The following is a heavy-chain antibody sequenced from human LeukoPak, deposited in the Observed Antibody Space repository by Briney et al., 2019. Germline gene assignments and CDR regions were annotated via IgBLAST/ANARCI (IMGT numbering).Heavy chain of an antibody. CDR2: INHSGST. D-gene: IGHD1-26*01. CDR3: ARARPLGATRRHPFDY. V-gene: IGHV4-34*01. CDR1: GGSFSGYY. Sequence: SETLSLTCAVYGGSFSGYYWSWIRQPPGKGLEWIGEINHSGSTNYNPSLKSRVTISVDTSKNQFSLKLSSVTAADTAVYYCARARPLGATRRHPFDYWGQGTLVTVSS. J-gene: IGHJ4*02.